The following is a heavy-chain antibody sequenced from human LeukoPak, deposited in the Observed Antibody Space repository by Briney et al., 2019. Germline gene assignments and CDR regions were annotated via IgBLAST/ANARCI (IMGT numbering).Heavy chain of an antibody. Sequence: PSETLSLTCTVSGGSISSGDYYWSWIRQPPGKGLEWIGYIYYSGSTYYNPSLKSRVTMSVDTSKNQFSLKLSSVTAADTAVYYCARAEFHQLLPYYYYYMDVWGKGTTVTVSS. CDR1: GGSISSGDYY. J-gene: IGHJ6*03. V-gene: IGHV4-30-4*01. CDR3: ARAEFHQLLPYYYYYMDV. CDR2: IYYSGST. D-gene: IGHD2-2*01.